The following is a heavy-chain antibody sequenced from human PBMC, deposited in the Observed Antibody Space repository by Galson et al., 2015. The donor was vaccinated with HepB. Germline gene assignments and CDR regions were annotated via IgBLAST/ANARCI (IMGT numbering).Heavy chain of an antibody. D-gene: IGHD2-21*02. CDR1: GFTFDDYA. CDR2: ISWNSGSI. Sequence: SLRLSCAASGFTFDDYAIHWVRQAPGKGLEWVSGISWNSGSIGYADSVKGRFTISRDNAKNSLYLQMNSLRAEDTALYYCAKDISRFGVVTAMDDYWGQGTLVTVSS. J-gene: IGHJ4*02. V-gene: IGHV3-9*01. CDR3: AKDISRFGVVTAMDDY.